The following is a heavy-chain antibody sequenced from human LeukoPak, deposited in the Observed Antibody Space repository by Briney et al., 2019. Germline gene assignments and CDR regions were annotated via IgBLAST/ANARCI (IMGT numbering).Heavy chain of an antibody. CDR3: ANSVGVYFDY. V-gene: IGHV3-21*01. Sequence: PGGSLRLSCAASEFTFSSSHMNWVRQAPGKGLEWVSSISSSSNYIYYADSVKGRFTISRDNAKNSLYLQMNSLRAEDTAVYYCANSVGVYFDYWGKETLVTVSS. J-gene: IGHJ4*02. D-gene: IGHD1-26*01. CDR2: ISSSSNYI. CDR1: EFTFSSSH.